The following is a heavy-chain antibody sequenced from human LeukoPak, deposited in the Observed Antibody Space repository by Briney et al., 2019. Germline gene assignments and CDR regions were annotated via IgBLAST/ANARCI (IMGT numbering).Heavy chain of an antibody. D-gene: IGHD3-16*01. CDR3: ARFGVDYDMDV. J-gene: IGHJ6*02. V-gene: IGHV4-59*11. CDR1: GGFISGHY. Sequence: SETLSLTCSVSGGFISGHYWTWIRQPPGKGLEWIGQIHYTGKPDYNPSLKSRITISVDTSKNQVSLQVSSVTAADSAIYYCARFGVDYDMDVWGHGTTVTVFS. CDR2: IHYTGKP.